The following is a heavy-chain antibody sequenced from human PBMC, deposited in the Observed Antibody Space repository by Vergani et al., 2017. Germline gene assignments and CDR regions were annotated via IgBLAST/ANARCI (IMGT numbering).Heavy chain of an antibody. D-gene: IGHD2-21*02. J-gene: IGHJ2*01. Sequence: QVQLHESGPGLVKPSQTLFLTCTVSGGSITSGSFYWSWIRQPAGKGLEWIGRIHTSGTTNYNPSLKSRVTLSVDTSKNQLSLRMTSLTAADTAIYYCARVDHXVVVTTEVPLFDLWGRGTLVTVSS. CDR3: ARVDHXVVVTTEVPLFDL. CDR1: GGSITSGSFY. CDR2: IHTSGTT. V-gene: IGHV4-61*02.